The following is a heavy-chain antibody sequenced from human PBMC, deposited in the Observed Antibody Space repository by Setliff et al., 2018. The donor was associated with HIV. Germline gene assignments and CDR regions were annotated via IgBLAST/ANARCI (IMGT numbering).Heavy chain of an antibody. CDR3: ARGHSSSWTGWFGP. Sequence: SVKVSCKASGGSFSSYAISWVRQAPGQGLEWMGRIIPLFGTENYAQKFQGRVTITADKFTTTAYMELSSLRSDDTAVYYCARGHSSSWTGWFGPWGQGTLVTAPQ. V-gene: IGHV1-69*06. CDR1: GGSFSSYA. CDR2: IIPLFGTE. D-gene: IGHD6-13*01. J-gene: IGHJ5*02.